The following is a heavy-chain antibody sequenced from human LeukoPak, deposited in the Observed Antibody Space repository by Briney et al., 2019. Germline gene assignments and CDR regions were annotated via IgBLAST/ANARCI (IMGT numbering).Heavy chain of an antibody. Sequence: QPGGSLRLSCAASGFIFNTYWMTWGGQTPGQGLEWGSAISGSGGSTYYEDSVKGRFTISRDNSNNTLYLQMNSLRAEATAVYYCAKDQVFSWYEDYWGQGTLVTVSS. CDR1: GFIFNTYW. CDR3: AKDQVFSWYEDY. J-gene: IGHJ4*02. V-gene: IGHV3-23*01. D-gene: IGHD6-13*01. CDR2: ISGSGGST.